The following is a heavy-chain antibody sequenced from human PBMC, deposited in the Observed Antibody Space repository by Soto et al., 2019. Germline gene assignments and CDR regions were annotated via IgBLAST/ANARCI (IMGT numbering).Heavy chain of an antibody. CDR2: IYYSGST. Sequence: SETLSLTCAVYGGSISSYYWSWIRQPPGKGLEWIGYIYYSGSTNYNPSLKSRVTISVDTSKNQFSLKLSSVTAADTAVYYCARYSGYDAPFDYWGQGTLVTVSS. CDR3: ARYSGYDAPFDY. J-gene: IGHJ4*02. CDR1: GGSISSYY. D-gene: IGHD5-12*01. V-gene: IGHV4-59*08.